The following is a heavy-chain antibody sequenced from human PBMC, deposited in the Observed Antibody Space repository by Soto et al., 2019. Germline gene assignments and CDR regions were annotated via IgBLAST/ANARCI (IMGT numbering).Heavy chain of an antibody. CDR2: ISSNGGTT. V-gene: IGHV3-64*01. Sequence: EVQLVESGGGLVQPGGSLRLSCAASGFTFSSYSMHWVRQAPGKGLEYVSAISSNGGTTSYANSVKGRFTISRDNSKNMLYLQMGSLRAEDMAVYYCGGYSGDGISSWGQGTLVTVSS. CDR1: GFTFSSYS. D-gene: IGHD1-26*01. CDR3: GGYSGDGISS. J-gene: IGHJ5*02.